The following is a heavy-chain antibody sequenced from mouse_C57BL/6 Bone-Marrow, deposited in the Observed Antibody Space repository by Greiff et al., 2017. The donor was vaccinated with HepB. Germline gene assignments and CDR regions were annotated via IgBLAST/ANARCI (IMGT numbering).Heavy chain of an antibody. CDR2: ISNGGGST. J-gene: IGHJ2*01. D-gene: IGHD1-1*01. CDR3: ARDYYGSSLDY. Sequence: EVKLVESGGGLMQPGGSLKLSCAASGFTFSDYYMYWVRQTPEKRLEWVAYISNGGGSTYYPDTVKGRFTISRDNAKNTLYLQMSRLKSEDTAMYYCARDYYGSSLDYWGQGTTLTVSS. V-gene: IGHV5-12*01. CDR1: GFTFSDYY.